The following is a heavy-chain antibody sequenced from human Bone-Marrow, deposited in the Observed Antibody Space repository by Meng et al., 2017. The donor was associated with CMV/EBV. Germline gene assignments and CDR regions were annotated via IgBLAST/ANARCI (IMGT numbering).Heavy chain of an antibody. J-gene: IGHJ4*02. Sequence: GESLKISCAASGFSFSTYWMTWVRQAPGKGLEWVANIKQDGSEKYYVDSVKGRFTISRDSAKNSLYLQMNSLRAEATAVYYSARFMGLGRSLLSYWGQGTLVTVSS. CDR2: IKQDGSEK. D-gene: IGHD3-16*01. V-gene: IGHV3-7*01. CDR3: ARFMGLGRSLLSY. CDR1: GFSFSTYW.